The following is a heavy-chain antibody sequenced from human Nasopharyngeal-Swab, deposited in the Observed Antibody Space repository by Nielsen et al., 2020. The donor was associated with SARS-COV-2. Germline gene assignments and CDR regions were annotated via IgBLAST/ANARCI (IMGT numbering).Heavy chain of an antibody. V-gene: IGHV3-23*01. J-gene: IGHJ4*02. CDR2: ISGSGGST. Sequence: WIRRCPGKGLEWVSDISGSGGSTYYADSVKGRFTISRDNSKNTLYLQMNSLRAEDTAVYYCAKDGGDGGPFDYWGQGTLVTVSS. CDR3: AKDGGDGGPFDY. D-gene: IGHD2-15*01.